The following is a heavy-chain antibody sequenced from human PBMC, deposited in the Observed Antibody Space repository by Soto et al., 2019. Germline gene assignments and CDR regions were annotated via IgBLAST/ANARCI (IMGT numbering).Heavy chain of an antibody. D-gene: IGHD3-3*01. Sequence: ASVTVSCKASGYTSTSYGISWVRQSPGQGLEWMGWISAYNGNTNYAQKLQGRVTMTTDTSTSTAYMELRSLRSDDTAVYYCARDPTHSYDFWSGYYLSYYYYYMDVWGKGTTVTVSS. CDR2: ISAYNGNT. J-gene: IGHJ6*03. CDR1: GYTSTSYG. V-gene: IGHV1-18*01. CDR3: ARDPTHSYDFWSGYYLSYYYYYMDV.